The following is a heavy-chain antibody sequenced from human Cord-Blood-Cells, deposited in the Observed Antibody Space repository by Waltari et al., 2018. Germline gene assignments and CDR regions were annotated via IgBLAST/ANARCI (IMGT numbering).Heavy chain of an antibody. J-gene: IGHJ5*02. D-gene: IGHD4-17*01. CDR2: SFYSGST. V-gene: IGHV4-39*01. CDR3: AVTVTNWFDP. Sequence: LQLQESGPGLVKPSETLSLTCTVSGGVISSSSYYWGWIRQPPGKGLEWIGSSFYSGSTYYNPSLKSRVTISVDTSKNQFSLKLSSVTAADTAVYYCAVTVTNWFDPWGQGTLVTVSS. CDR1: GGVISSSSYY.